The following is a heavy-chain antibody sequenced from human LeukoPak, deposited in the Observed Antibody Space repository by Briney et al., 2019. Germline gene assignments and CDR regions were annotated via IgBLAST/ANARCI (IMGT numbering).Heavy chain of an antibody. V-gene: IGHV1-2*06. CDR1: GHSLSNYG. Sequence: ASVKVSCKAFGHSLSNYGLNWVRQAPGQGLEWLGLVKPKSGDSDFVQKFRGRVTVTTDVSTTTIHMELSNLRSDDTAVYYCARDRGVPGPGNALDIWGQGTMVTVSS. D-gene: IGHD2-8*01. CDR2: VKPKSGDS. CDR3: ARDRGVPGPGNALDI. J-gene: IGHJ3*02.